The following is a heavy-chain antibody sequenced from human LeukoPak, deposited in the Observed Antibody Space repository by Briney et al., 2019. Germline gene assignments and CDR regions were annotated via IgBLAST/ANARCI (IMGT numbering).Heavy chain of an antibody. J-gene: IGHJ4*02. CDR1: GFTFSRYW. CDR3: ARQRYSDY. D-gene: IGHD1-1*01. Sequence: GGSLRLSCAASGFTFSRYWMTWVRQAPGKGLEWVANIKEDGSENSYVESVKGRFTISRDNAKNSLYLQLNSLRAEYTAVYFCARQRYSDYWGQGTLVTVSS. V-gene: IGHV3-7*01. CDR2: IKEDGSEN.